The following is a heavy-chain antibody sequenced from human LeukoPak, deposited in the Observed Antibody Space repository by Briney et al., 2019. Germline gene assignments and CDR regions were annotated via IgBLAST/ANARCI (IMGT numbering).Heavy chain of an antibody. V-gene: IGHV3-53*05. D-gene: IGHD3-10*01. CDR3: AKDMTSGSYDY. J-gene: IGHJ4*02. CDR2: IYSGGST. Sequence: GGSLRLSCAASGFNVSRNYMSWVRQAPGKGLEWVSVIYSGGSTYYADSVKGRFTISRDNSKNSLYLQMNSLRTEDTALYYCAKDMTSGSYDYWGQGTLVTVSS. CDR1: GFNVSRNY.